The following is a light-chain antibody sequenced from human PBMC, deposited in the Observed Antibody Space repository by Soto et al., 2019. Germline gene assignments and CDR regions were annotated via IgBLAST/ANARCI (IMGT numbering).Light chain of an antibody. CDR1: QSVSSD. CDR2: GAS. CDR3: QQYNTWHPKMA. J-gene: IGKJ1*01. V-gene: IGKV3-15*01. Sequence: VVTQSPATLSVFPGETATLSCRASQSVSSDLAWYQQRPGQAPRLLIYGASTRATGIPARFRGSGSGTEVRLSISSLQSEDFAPYYCQQYNTWHPKMAFGRGTKVEIK.